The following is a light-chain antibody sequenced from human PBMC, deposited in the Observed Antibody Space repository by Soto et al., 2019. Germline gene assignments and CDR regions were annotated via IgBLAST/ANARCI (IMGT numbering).Light chain of an antibody. CDR3: AVWDDTLSGVV. J-gene: IGLJ3*02. V-gene: IGLV1-44*01. CDR1: SSNIGSNT. CDR2: SNN. Sequence: QSVLTQPPSASGTPGQRVTISCSGSSSNIGSNTVTWYQQFPGTAPKILIYSNNQRPSGVPDRLSGSKSGTSASLAISGLQSEDEADYYCAVWDDTLSGVVFGGATKLTVL.